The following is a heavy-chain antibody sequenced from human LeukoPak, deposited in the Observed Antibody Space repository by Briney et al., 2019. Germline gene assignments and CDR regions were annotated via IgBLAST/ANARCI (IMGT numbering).Heavy chain of an antibody. CDR3: AREGYYYDSSGYYYYYYGMDV. CDR2: ISAYNGNT. CDR1: GYTFTSCG. V-gene: IGHV1-18*01. D-gene: IGHD3-22*01. J-gene: IGHJ6*02. Sequence: ASVKVSCKASGYTFTSCGISWVRQAPGQGLEWMGWISAYNGNTNYAQKLQGRVTMTTDTSTSTAYMELRSLRSDDTAVYYCAREGYYYDSSGYYYYYYGMDVWGQGTTVTVSS.